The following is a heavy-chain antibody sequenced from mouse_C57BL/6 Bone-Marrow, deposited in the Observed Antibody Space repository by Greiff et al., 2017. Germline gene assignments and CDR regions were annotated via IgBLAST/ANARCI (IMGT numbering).Heavy chain of an antibody. J-gene: IGHJ2*01. D-gene: IGHD1-1*01. V-gene: IGHV1-81*01. CDR1: GYTFTSFG. CDR2: IYPRSGNT. CDR3: ASPITTVVADD. Sequence: QVQLQQSGAELARPGASVKLSCKASGYTFTSFGISWVKQRTGQGLELIGEIYPRSGNTYYNEKSKGKATLTADKSSSTAYMELRSLTSEDSAVYFCASPITTVVADDWGTGTTLTVSS.